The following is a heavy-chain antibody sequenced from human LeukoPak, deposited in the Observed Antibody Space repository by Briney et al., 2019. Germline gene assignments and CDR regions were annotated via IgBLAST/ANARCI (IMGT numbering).Heavy chain of an antibody. CDR2: VYYTGST. D-gene: IGHD6-6*01. J-gene: IGHJ6*02. CDR1: GGSVTSGGYY. Sequence: SQTLSLTCSVSGGSVTSGGYYWSWIRQHPGKGLEWIGYVYYTGSTYYNPSLKSRVTISPDTSKNQFSLKVTSVTAADTAVYYCARISAGRYGMDVWGQGTTVTVSS. CDR3: ARISAGRYGMDV. V-gene: IGHV4-31*03.